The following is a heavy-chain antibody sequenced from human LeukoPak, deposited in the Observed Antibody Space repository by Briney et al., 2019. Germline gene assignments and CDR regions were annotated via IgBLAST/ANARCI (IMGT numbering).Heavy chain of an antibody. CDR1: GFTFSSYA. V-gene: IGHV3-30-3*01. D-gene: IGHD6-19*01. CDR2: ISYDGSNK. J-gene: IGHJ4*02. Sequence: PGGSLRLSCAASGFTFSSYAMHWVRQAPGKGLEWVAVISYDGSNKYYADSVKGRFTISRDNSKNTLYLQMNSLRAEDTAVYYCARDLGYSGSSGCFDYWGQGTLVTVSS. CDR3: ARDLGYSGSSGCFDY.